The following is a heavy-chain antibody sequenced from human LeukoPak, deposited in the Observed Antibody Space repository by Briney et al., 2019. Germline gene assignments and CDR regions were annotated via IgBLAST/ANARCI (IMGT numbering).Heavy chain of an antibody. CDR2: IYTSGST. CDR1: GGSISSGSYY. CDR3: ARDQALGYGWPTVLAIDI. J-gene: IGHJ3*02. D-gene: IGHD6-19*01. V-gene: IGHV4-61*02. Sequence: SETLSLTCTVSGGSISSGSYYWSWIRQPAGKGLEWIGRIYTSGSTNYNPSLKSRVTISVDTSKNQFSLNLSSVTAADTAVYYCARDQALGYGWPTVLAIDIWGQGTMVTVSS.